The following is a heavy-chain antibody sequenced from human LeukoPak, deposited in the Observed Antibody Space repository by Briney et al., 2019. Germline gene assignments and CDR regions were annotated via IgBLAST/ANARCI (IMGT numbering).Heavy chain of an antibody. CDR3: AREEIAAAAGTRYYYYYMDV. V-gene: IGHV1-69*05. D-gene: IGHD6-13*01. Sequence: ASVKVSCKASGGTFSSYAISWVRQAPGQGLAWMGRIIPIFGTANYAQKFQGRVTITTDESTSTAYMELSSLRSEDTAVYYCAREEIAAAAGTRYYYYYMDVWGKGTTVTVSS. CDR1: GGTFSSYA. CDR2: IIPIFGTA. J-gene: IGHJ6*03.